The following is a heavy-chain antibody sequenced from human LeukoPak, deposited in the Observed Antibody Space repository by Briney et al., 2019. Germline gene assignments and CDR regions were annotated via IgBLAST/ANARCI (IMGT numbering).Heavy chain of an antibody. V-gene: IGHV3-30*03. Sequence: GGSLRLSCAASGFTLSSYGMPWVRQAPGKGLEWVAVISYDGSNKYYADSVKGRFTISRDNSKNTLYLQMNSLRAEDTAVYYCALSSGHDYWGQGTLVTVSS. CDR2: ISYDGSNK. D-gene: IGHD3-22*01. CDR3: ALSSGHDY. J-gene: IGHJ4*02. CDR1: GFTLSSYG.